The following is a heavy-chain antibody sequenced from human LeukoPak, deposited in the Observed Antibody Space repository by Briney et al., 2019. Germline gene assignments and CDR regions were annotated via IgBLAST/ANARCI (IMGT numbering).Heavy chain of an antibody. J-gene: IGHJ5*02. Sequence: ASVKVSCKASGYTFAAYFIHWVRQSPGQGLEWMGWINPNSGGIKYAQKFQGRATMTRDTSISTAYMELSRLRSDDTAVYYCARDSYSDYVGDWFDPWGHGTLVTVSS. CDR1: GYTFAAYF. CDR2: INPNSGGI. CDR3: ARDSYSDYVGDWFDP. D-gene: IGHD4-11*01. V-gene: IGHV1-2*02.